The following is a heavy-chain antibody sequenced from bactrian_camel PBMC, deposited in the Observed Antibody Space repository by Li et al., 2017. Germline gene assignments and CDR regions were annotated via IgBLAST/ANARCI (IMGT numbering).Heavy chain of an antibody. CDR3: ATATDCRWTGSPTWTPMANY. J-gene: IGHJ4*01. CDR1: GYTYTPNC. Sequence: HVQLVESGGGSVQAGGSLRLSCAASGYTYTPNCMGWFRQAPGKEREGVAAIYTGNGNTYYADSVKGRFTISQDSAKNTVYLHMKNLKPEDTAMYYCATATDCRWTGSPTWTPMANYWGQGTQVTVS. D-gene: IGHD1*01. CDR2: IYTGNGNT. V-gene: IGHV3S1*01.